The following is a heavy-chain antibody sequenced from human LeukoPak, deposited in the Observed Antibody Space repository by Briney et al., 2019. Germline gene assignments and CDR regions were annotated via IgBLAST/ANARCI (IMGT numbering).Heavy chain of an antibody. V-gene: IGHV3-7*03. CDR3: ARKPGEYYFDY. CDR2: IKEDGSEK. D-gene: IGHD3-10*01. J-gene: IGHJ4*02. Sequence: GGSLRLSCAASGFTFSRFWMSWVRQAPGKGLEWVASIKEDGSEKYYVDPVNGRFTISRDNARNSLYLQMNSLRAEDTALYYCARKPGEYYFDYWGQGTLVTVSS. CDR1: GFTFSRFW.